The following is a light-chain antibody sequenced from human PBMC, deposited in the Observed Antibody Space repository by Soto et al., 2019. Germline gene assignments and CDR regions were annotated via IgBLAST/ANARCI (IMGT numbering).Light chain of an antibody. V-gene: IGKV3-20*01. CDR2: GAS. CDR3: QQYGSSSTWT. J-gene: IGKJ1*01. CDR1: QSVSSSY. Sequence: EIVLTQSPGTLSLSPGERATLSFMASQSVSSSYLAWYQQKPGQAPRLLIYGASSRATGIPDRFSGSGSGTDFTLTISRLEPEDFAVYYCQQYGSSSTWTFGQGTKVDIK.